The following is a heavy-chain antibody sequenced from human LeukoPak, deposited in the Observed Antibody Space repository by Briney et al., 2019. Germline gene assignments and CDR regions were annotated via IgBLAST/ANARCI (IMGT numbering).Heavy chain of an antibody. D-gene: IGHD3-10*02. CDR1: GFTFSSYG. Sequence: GRSLRLSCAASGFTFSSYGMHWVRQAPGKGLEWVAVISFDGSNKYYADSVKGRFTVSRDNSKNTLYLQMNSLRAEDTAVYYCAKASRYLGSGSYYRDAFDIWSQGTMATVSS. V-gene: IGHV3-30*18. CDR2: ISFDGSNK. J-gene: IGHJ3*02. CDR3: AKASRYLGSGSYYRDAFDI.